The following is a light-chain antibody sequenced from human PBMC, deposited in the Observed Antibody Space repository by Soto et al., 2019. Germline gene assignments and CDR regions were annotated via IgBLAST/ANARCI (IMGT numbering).Light chain of an antibody. J-gene: IGLJ3*02. CDR2: EFN. CDR3: TSYAGSNIWV. V-gene: IGLV2-8*01. CDR1: SSDVGAYNY. Sequence: QSVLTQPPSSSGSPGQSVTISCTGTSSDVGAYNYVSWYQQYPGKAPKLMMYEFNKRPSGVPDRFSGSKSGKTASLPVSGLLPEDGAVYHCTSYAGSNIWVFGGGTKVTVL.